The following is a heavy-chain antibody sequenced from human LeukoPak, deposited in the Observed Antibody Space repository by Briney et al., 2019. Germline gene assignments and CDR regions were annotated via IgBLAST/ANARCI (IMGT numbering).Heavy chain of an antibody. CDR1: GYTFTGYY. CDR3: ARWPSSSWYNWFDP. Sequence: GASVKVSCKASGYTFTGYYMHWVRQAPGQGLEWMGWINPNSGGTNYAQKFQGRVTMTRDTSISTAYMELSRLRSDDTAVYYCARWPSSSWYNWFDPWGQGTLVTVSS. J-gene: IGHJ5*02. CDR2: INPNSGGT. D-gene: IGHD6-13*01. V-gene: IGHV1-2*02.